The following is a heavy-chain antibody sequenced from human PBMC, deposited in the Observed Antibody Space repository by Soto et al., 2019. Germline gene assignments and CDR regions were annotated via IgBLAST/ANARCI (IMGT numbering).Heavy chain of an antibody. CDR3: AKVQTGTTLFDY. CDR2: ISGGGGST. D-gene: IGHD1-7*01. CDR1: GFTFSSYA. V-gene: IGHV3-23*01. J-gene: IGHJ4*02. Sequence: GGSLRLSCAASGFTFSSYAMSWVRQAPGKGLEWVSAISGGGGSTYYADSVKGRFTISRDNSKNTLYLQMNSLRAEDTAVYYCAKVQTGTTLFDYWGQGTLVTVSS.